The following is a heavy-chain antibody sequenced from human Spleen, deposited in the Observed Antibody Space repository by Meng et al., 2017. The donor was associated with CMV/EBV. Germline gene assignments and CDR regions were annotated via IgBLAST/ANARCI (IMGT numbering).Heavy chain of an antibody. D-gene: IGHD2-15*01. CDR1: GFTFSSYA. CDR2: ISGSGDST. J-gene: IGHJ4*02. V-gene: IGHV3-23*01. Sequence: GESLKISCAASGFTFSSYAMYWVRQAPGKGLEWVSVISGSGDSTYYADSVKGRFTISRDNSKNTLYVQMNSLRAEDTAVYYCARYPRAGYFDYWGPGTLVTVSS. CDR3: ARYPRAGYFDY.